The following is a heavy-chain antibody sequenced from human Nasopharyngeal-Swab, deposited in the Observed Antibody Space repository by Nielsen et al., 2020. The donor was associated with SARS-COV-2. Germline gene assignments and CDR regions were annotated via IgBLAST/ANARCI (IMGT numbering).Heavy chain of an antibody. J-gene: IGHJ5*02. Sequence: ASVKASCKASGFTFSHYFMHWVRQAPGQGLEWMGVITPSGGATNYARKFRGRVTMTRDPSTSTAYLDLSSLKSEDTAVYFCASGPGGMAAPGKHFDPWGQGTLVTVSS. D-gene: IGHD6-13*01. CDR3: ASGPGGMAAPGKHFDP. CDR2: ITPSGGAT. CDR1: GFTFSHYF. V-gene: IGHV1-46*01.